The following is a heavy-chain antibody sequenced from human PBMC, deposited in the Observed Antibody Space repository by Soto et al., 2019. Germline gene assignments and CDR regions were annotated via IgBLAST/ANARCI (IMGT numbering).Heavy chain of an antibody. CDR2: IIPIFGTA. CDR3: AGYYYYYYGMDV. CDR1: VGTFSSYA. V-gene: IGHV1-69*13. J-gene: IGHJ6*02. Sequence: ASVKVSCKASVGTFSSYAISWVRQAPGQGLEWMGGIIPIFGTANYAQKFQGRVTITADESTSTAYMELSSPRSEDTAVYYCAGYYYYYYGMDVWGQGTTVTVSS.